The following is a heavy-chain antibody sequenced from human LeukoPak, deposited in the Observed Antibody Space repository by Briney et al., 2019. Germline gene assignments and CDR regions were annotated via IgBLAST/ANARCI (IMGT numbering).Heavy chain of an antibody. CDR3: ARDGYGSQPYYGMDV. D-gene: IGHD3-10*01. V-gene: IGHV3-21*01. CDR2: ISSSSSYI. J-gene: IGHJ6*02. CDR1: GFTFSSYS. Sequence: GGSLRLSCAASGFTFSSYSMNWVRQAPGKGLEWVSSISSSSSYIYYADSVKGRFTISRDNAKNSLYLQMNSLRAEDTAVYYCARDGYGSQPYYGMDVWGQGTTVTVSS.